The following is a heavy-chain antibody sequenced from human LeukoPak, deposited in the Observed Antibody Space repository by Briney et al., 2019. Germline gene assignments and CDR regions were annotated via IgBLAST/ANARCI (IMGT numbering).Heavy chain of an antibody. D-gene: IGHD3-22*01. Sequence: SQTLSLTCTVSGGSIRSGGDYWSWIRQHPGKGPEWIGSIYYSGSTNYNPSLESRVTISVDTSKNQFSLRLSSVTAADTAVYYCARIPGDYYDTQGDYWGQGTLVIVSS. CDR3: ARIPGDYYDTQGDY. CDR1: GGSIRSGGDY. J-gene: IGHJ4*02. V-gene: IGHV4-31*03. CDR2: IYYSGST.